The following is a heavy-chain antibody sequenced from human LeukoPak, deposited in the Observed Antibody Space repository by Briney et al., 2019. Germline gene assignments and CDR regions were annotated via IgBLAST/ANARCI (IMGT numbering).Heavy chain of an antibody. CDR1: GFTFSSYG. Sequence: GGSLRLSCAASGFTFSSYGMHWVRQAPGKGLEWVAVISYDGSNKYYADSVKGRFTISRDNSKNTLYLQMNSLRAEDTAVYYCAKDTGDAYYYGMDVWGQGTTVTVSS. V-gene: IGHV3-30*18. CDR3: AKDTGDAYYYGMDV. CDR2: ISYDGSNK. D-gene: IGHD2-21*02. J-gene: IGHJ6*02.